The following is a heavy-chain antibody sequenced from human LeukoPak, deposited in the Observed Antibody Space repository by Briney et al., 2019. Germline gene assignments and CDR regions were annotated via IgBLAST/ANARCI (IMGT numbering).Heavy chain of an antibody. CDR1: GGTFSSYA. Sequence: SVKVSCKASGGTFSSYAISWVRQAPGQGLEWMGGIIPIFGTANYAQKLQGRVTMTTDTSTSTAYMELRSLRSDDTAVYYCARVRSGGSFDPWGQGTLVTVSS. D-gene: IGHD2-15*01. V-gene: IGHV1-69*05. CDR3: ARVRSGGSFDP. J-gene: IGHJ5*02. CDR2: IIPIFGTA.